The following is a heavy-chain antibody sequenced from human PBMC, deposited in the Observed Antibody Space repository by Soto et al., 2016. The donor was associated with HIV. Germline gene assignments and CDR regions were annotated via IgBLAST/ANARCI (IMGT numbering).Heavy chain of an antibody. CDR2: IYHSGST. CDR1: GGSISSSNW. V-gene: IGHV4-4*02. CDR3: ARNGRGTSYYDSSGYYSYYFDY. J-gene: IGHJ4*02. D-gene: IGHD3-22*01. Sequence: VQLQESGPGLVKPSGTLSLTCAVSGGSISSSNWWSWVRQPPGKGLEWIGEIYHSGSTNYNPSLKSRVTISVDKSKNQFSLKLSSVTAADTAVYYCARNGRGTSYYDSSGYYSYYFDYVGPGNPGHRLL.